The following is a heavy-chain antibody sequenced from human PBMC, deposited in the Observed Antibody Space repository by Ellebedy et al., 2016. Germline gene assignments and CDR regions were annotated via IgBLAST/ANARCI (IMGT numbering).Heavy chain of an antibody. CDR3: AKTVGATRAIDY. Sequence: GESLKISXAASGFTFFTYAMTWVRQAPGKGLEWVSSISGTGGSTYYADSVKGRFTISRDNSKNTLYLQMNSLRAEDTAVYYCAKTVGATRAIDYWGQGTLVTVSS. CDR2: ISGTGGST. V-gene: IGHV3-23*01. J-gene: IGHJ4*02. D-gene: IGHD1-26*01. CDR1: GFTFFTYA.